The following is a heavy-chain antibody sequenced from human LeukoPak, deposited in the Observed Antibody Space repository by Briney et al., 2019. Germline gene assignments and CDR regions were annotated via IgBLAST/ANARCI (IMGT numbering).Heavy chain of an antibody. D-gene: IGHD3-3*01. CDR2: MNPNSGNT. J-gene: IGHJ6*02. Sequence: ASVKVSCKASGYTFTSYGINWVRQATGQGLEWMGWMNPNSGNTGYAQKFQGRVTMTRNTSISTAYMELSSLRSEDAAVYYCARVSPYDFWSGYDYYYYYYGMDVWGQGTTVTVSS. V-gene: IGHV1-8*01. CDR1: GYTFTSYG. CDR3: ARVSPYDFWSGYDYYYYYYGMDV.